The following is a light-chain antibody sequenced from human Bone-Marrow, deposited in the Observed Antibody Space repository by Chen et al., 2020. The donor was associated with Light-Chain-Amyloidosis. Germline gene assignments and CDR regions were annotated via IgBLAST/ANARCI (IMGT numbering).Light chain of an antibody. CDR1: QNIRKW. Sequence: DIQMTQFPSTLSASVGDSVTITCRASQNIRKWVAWYQQKPGKAPNLLIYDASNLEGGVPSRFSGSGSGTEFTLTISSLQPDDFATYYCRQYNAFSMYTFGQGTKLEIK. CDR2: DAS. CDR3: RQYNAFSMYT. J-gene: IGKJ2*01. V-gene: IGKV1-5*01.